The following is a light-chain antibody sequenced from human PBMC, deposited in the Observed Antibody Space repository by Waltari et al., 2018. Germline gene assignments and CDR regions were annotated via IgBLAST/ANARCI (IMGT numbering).Light chain of an antibody. J-gene: IGKJ3*01. CDR1: HDISNY. V-gene: IGKV1-33*01. CDR3: QQYDILFA. CDR2: DES. Sequence: DIQLTQSPSSLSASLGHRITITCQASHDISNYLYWYQQKPGKAPNLLISDESNLEIGVTSRFSGSGSGTAFTLTISSLQPEDIATYYCQQYDILFAFGPGTRVDLK.